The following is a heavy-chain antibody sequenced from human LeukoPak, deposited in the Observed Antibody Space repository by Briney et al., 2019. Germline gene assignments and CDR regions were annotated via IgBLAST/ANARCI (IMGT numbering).Heavy chain of an antibody. J-gene: IGHJ4*02. CDR3: ARLNDYGDY. V-gene: IGHV4-34*01. CDR1: GGSFSGYY. Sequence: MSSETLSLTCAVYGGSFSGYYWSWIRQPPGKGLEWIGEINHSGSTNYNPSLKSRVTISVDTSKNQFSLKLSSVTAADTAVYYCARLNDYGDYWGQGTLVTVSS. CDR2: INHSGST.